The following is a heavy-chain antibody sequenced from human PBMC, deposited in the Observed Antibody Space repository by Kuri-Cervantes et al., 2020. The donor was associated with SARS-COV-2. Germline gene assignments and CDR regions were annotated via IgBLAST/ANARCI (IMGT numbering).Heavy chain of an antibody. J-gene: IGHJ3*02. Sequence: GESLKISCAASGFTFSSYWMHWVRQAPGKGLEWVGRIKSKTDGGTTDYAAPVKGRFTISRDDSKNTLYLQMNSLRAEDTAVYYCAKDPYYDILTGFDAFDIWGQGTMVTVSS. CDR3: AKDPYYDILTGFDAFDI. V-gene: IGHV3-15*01. CDR1: GFTFSSYW. D-gene: IGHD3-9*01. CDR2: IKSKTDGGTT.